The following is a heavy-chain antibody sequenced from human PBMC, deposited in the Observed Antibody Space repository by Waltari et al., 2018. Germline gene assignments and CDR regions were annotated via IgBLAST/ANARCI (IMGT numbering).Heavy chain of an antibody. CDR3: ATYIGASVGTAAFDV. V-gene: IGHV4-39*01. J-gene: IGHJ3*01. Sequence: WGWIAQPPGQGLEWIGTMAYRGATYSSPSLKSRVTISRDTSKNQLSLKLGSVTAADTAIYYCATYIGASVGTAAFDVWGQGTMVSVSS. CDR2: MAYRGAT. D-gene: IGHD1-1*01.